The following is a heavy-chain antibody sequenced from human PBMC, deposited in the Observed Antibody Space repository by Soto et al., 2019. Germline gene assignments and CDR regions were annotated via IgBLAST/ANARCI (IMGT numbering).Heavy chain of an antibody. D-gene: IGHD3-3*01. Sequence: LRLSCAASGFTFSSYGMHWVRQAPGKGLEWVAVISYDGSNKYYADSVKGRFTISRDNSKNTLYLQMNSLRAEDTAVYYCAKGKRFLEWFRYYFDYWGQGTLVTVSS. V-gene: IGHV3-30*18. CDR3: AKGKRFLEWFRYYFDY. CDR1: GFTFSSYG. J-gene: IGHJ4*02. CDR2: ISYDGSNK.